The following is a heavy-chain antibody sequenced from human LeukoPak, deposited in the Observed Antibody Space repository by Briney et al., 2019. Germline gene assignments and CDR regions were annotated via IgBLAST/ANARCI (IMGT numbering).Heavy chain of an antibody. CDR1: GITLSNYG. J-gene: IGHJ4*02. V-gene: IGHV3-23*01. CDR2: IGGRGGGT. D-gene: IGHD6-13*01. CDR3: ARGRSSSWYSVLGLYY. Sequence: PGGSLRLSCAVSGITLSNYGMSWVRQAPGKGLEWVAGIGGRGGGTNYADSVRGRFIISRDNSKNILFLQMNSLTAEDTAVYYCARGRSSSWYSVLGLYYWGQGTLVTVSS.